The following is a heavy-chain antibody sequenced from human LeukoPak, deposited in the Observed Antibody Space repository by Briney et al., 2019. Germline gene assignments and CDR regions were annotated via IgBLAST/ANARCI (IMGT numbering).Heavy chain of an antibody. Sequence: SETLSLTCTVSVGSISNYYWSWIRQPPGKGLEWSGYIYYSGSTDYNPSLKSRVTISLDTSKNQFSLNLSSVTAADTAVYYCARAGRSWSAGYYFDYWGQGTLVTVSS. CDR2: IYYSGST. V-gene: IGHV4-59*01. D-gene: IGHD6-13*01. CDR3: ARAGRSWSAGYYFDY. CDR1: VGSISNYY. J-gene: IGHJ4*02.